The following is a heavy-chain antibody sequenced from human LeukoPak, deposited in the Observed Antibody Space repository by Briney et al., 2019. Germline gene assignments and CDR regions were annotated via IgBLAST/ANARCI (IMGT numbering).Heavy chain of an antibody. V-gene: IGHV4-59*01. J-gene: IGHJ6*03. CDR1: GGSISSYY. D-gene: IGHD2-15*01. CDR3: ARVVAGVWYYYMDV. CDR2: IYYSGST. Sequence: PSETLSLTCTVSGGSISSYYWSWIRQPPGKGLEWIGYIYYSGSTNYNPSLKSRVTISVDTSKNQFSLKLSSVTAADTAVYYCARVVAGVWYYYMDVWGKGTTVTVSS.